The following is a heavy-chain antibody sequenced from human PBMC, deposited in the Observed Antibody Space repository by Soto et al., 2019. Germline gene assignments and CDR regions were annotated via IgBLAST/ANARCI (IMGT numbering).Heavy chain of an antibody. J-gene: IGHJ4*02. D-gene: IGHD5-18*01. Sequence: SETMSLTCAVSVGSISSSNWWSWVRQPPGKGLEWIGEIYHSGSTNYNPSLKSRVTISVDKSKNQFSLKLSSVTAADTAVYYCARTKRGYSYGGQDYWGQGTLVTVSS. V-gene: IGHV4-4*02. CDR3: ARTKRGYSYGGQDY. CDR2: IYHSGST. CDR1: VGSISSSNW.